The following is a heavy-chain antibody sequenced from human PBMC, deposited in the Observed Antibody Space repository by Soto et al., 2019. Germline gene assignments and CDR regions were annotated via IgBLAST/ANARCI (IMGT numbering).Heavy chain of an antibody. D-gene: IGHD3-10*01. CDR2: ISYDGNNK. V-gene: IGHV3-30*03. J-gene: IGHJ4*02. CDR3: GLKEGFYTSGTYFGLAH. CDR1: EFTFSNYA. Sequence: GGSLRLSCAASEFTFSNYAMHWVRQAPGKGLQWLAVISYDGNNKYYADSVKGRFTISRDSSKNTLYLQMNSLRAEDTAVYYCGLKEGFYTSGTYFGLAHWSQGTLVTVSS.